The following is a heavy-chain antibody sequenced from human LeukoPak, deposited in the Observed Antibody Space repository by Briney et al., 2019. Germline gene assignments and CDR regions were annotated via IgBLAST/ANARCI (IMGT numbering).Heavy chain of an antibody. D-gene: IGHD6-13*01. Sequence: PGGSLRLSCAASGFTFSSYGMHWVRQAPGKGLEWVAVISYDGSNKYYADSVKGRFTISRDNSKNTLYLQMNSLRAEDTAVYYCAKAPLSLGSSSFHYYGMDVWGQGTTVTVSS. V-gene: IGHV3-30*18. CDR1: GFTFSSYG. CDR3: AKAPLSLGSSSFHYYGMDV. CDR2: ISYDGSNK. J-gene: IGHJ6*02.